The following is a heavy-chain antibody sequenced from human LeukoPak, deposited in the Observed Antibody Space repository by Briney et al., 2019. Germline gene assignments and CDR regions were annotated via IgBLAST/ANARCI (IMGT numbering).Heavy chain of an antibody. V-gene: IGHV3-21*01. CDR1: GFTFSSYS. CDR3: ARDLYYYDSSGYYYVSDAFDI. CDR2: ISSSSSYI. J-gene: IGHJ3*02. D-gene: IGHD3-22*01. Sequence: GGSLRLSCAASGFTFSSYSMNWVRQAPGKGLEWVSSISSSSSYICYADSVKGRFTISRDNAKNSLYLQMNSLRAEDTAVYYCARDLYYYDSSGYYYVSDAFDIWGQGTMVTVSS.